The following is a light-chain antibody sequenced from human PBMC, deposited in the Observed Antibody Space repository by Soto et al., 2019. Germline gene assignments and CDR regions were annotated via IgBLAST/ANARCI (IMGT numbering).Light chain of an antibody. J-gene: IGKJ2*03. V-gene: IGKV1-39*01. CDR1: QSIRTY. CDR2: TAS. Sequence: DIQVTQSPSSLSASVGDRVTITCRASQSIRTYLNWYQQRPGKPPKLLIHTASTLQSGVPSRFSGSGSGTDFTLTIRSLKPEDFANYYCQQTYSTLNSFGQGTK. CDR3: QQTYSTLNS.